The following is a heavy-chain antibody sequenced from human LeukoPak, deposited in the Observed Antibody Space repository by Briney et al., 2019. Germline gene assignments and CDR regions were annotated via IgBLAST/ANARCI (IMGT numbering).Heavy chain of an antibody. J-gene: IGHJ4*02. CDR1: GFTVSSNY. CDR3: ARDYWDSSGYLDY. V-gene: IGHV3-20*04. CDR2: INWNGGST. Sequence: GGSLRLSCAASGFTVSSNYMSWVRQAPGKGLEWVSGINWNGGSTGYADSVKGRFTISRDNAKNSLYLQMNSLRAEDTALYYCARDYWDSSGYLDYWGQGTLVTVSS. D-gene: IGHD3-22*01.